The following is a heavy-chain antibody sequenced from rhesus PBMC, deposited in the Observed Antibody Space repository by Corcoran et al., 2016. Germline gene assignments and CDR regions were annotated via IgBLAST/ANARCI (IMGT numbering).Heavy chain of an antibody. J-gene: IGHJ3*01. Sequence: QVQLQESGPGLVKPSETLSLTCAVSGYSISSDYGWSWIRQPPGKGLEWIGCIGGSSGSTHYNPSLKSRVTISKDTSKNQFSLRLSSVSAADTAVYYCARDDINYRAFDFWGQGLRVTVSS. V-gene: IGHV4-127*01. CDR2: IGGSSGST. D-gene: IGHD4-23*01. CDR1: GYSISSDYG. CDR3: ARDDINYRAFDF.